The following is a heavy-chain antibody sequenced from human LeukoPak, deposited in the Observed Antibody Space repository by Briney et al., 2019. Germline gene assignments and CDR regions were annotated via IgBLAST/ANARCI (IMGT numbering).Heavy chain of an antibody. CDR3: ARSMYCSGGSCYNGDWFDP. CDR1: GSSPSKLRMR. Sequence: SGPTLVNPTQPLTPTCTIPGSSPSKLRMRVSWIRQPPGRALERLARIAWEDDKSYTTSLKTRLTISKDTSKNQVVLTMTNMDAVDTATYYCARSMYCSGGSCYNGDWFDPWGQGTLVTVSS. CDR2: IAWEDDK. V-gene: IGHV2-70*04. D-gene: IGHD2-15*01. J-gene: IGHJ5*02.